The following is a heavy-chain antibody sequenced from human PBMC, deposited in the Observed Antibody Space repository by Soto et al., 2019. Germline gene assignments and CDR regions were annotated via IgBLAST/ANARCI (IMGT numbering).Heavy chain of an antibody. V-gene: IGHV4-59*08. Sequence: SETLSLTCTVSGGSISGYYWIWIRQPPGKGLESIGYIYYSGNTNYNPSLKSRVTISVDTSKNQFSLKLSSVTAADTAVYYCARPPFPGCINAVCYPFDYWGQGTLVTVSS. CDR3: ARPPFPGCINAVCYPFDY. D-gene: IGHD2-8*01. CDR1: GGSISGYY. J-gene: IGHJ4*02. CDR2: IYYSGNT.